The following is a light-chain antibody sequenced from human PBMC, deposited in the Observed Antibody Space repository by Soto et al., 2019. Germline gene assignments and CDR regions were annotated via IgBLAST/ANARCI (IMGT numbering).Light chain of an antibody. CDR1: SSNIGSHA. Sequence: QSVLTQPPSASGTPGQRVTISCSGSSSNIGSHAVNWYQKFPGTAPKLVMYNNNQRXXXXXXXFSGSRSGSSASLAISGLXXXXXXXXYCAAWDDSLHNVIFGGGTKLTVL. V-gene: IGLV1-44*01. CDR3: AAWDDSLHNVI. CDR2: NNN. J-gene: IGLJ2*01.